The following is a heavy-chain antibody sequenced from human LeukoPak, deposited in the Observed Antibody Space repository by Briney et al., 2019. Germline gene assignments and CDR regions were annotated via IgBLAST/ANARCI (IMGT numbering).Heavy chain of an antibody. Sequence: SETLSLTCTVSGGSISSGASDWGWIRQHPKRGLEWVGYIKHSGSTYYNPSLGSRVTMSVDTSKNQFSLKLSSVTAADSAVYYCARAARQGFTMIVVPFFYFDLWGRGTLVTVSS. J-gene: IGHJ2*01. V-gene: IGHV4-31*03. CDR2: IKHSGST. CDR1: GGSISSGASD. D-gene: IGHD3-22*01. CDR3: ARAARQGFTMIVVPFFYFDL.